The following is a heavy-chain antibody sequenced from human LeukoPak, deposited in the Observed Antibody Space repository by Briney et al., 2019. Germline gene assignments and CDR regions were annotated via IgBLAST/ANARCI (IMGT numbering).Heavy chain of an antibody. V-gene: IGHV3-7*01. J-gene: IGHJ4*02. CDR3: ASMAGTRRGYSGYEDY. Sequence: GGSLRLSCAASGFTFNSYWMSWVRQAPGKGLEWVANIKQDGSEKYYVDSVKGRFTISRDNAKNSLYLQMNSLRAEDTAVYYCASMAGTRRGYSGYEDYWGQGTLVTVSS. CDR1: GFTFNSYW. CDR2: IKQDGSEK. D-gene: IGHD5-12*01.